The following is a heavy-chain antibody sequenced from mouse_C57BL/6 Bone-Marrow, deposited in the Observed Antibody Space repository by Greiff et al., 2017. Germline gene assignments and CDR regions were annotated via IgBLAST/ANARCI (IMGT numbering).Heavy chain of an antibody. D-gene: IGHD3-2*02. CDR1: GYTFTSYG. V-gene: IGHV1-81*01. CDR2: SYPRSGNT. J-gene: IGHJ3*01. CDR3: ARGAQALFAY. Sequence: VQLQQSGAELARPGASVKLSCKASGYTFTSYGISWVKQRTGQGLEWIGESYPRSGNTYYNEKFKGKATLTADKSSSTAYMELRSLTSEDSAVYFCARGAQALFAYWGQGPLVTVSA.